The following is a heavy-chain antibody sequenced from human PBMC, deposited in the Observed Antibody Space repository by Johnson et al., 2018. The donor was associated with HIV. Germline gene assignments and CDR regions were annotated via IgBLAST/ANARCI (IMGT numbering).Heavy chain of an antibody. D-gene: IGHD2/OR15-2a*01. J-gene: IGHJ3*01. Sequence: QVQLVESGGGVVQPGTSLRLSCAASGFTFRNYAMHWVRQAPGKGLEWVAVISYDGSNKYYADSVKGRFTISRDNFKNMLYLQMGSLRPDDTAVYYCARRRDTFNIWQESFDVWGQGTVVTVSS. CDR2: ISYDGSNK. CDR3: ARRRDTFNIWQESFDV. CDR1: GFTFRNYA. V-gene: IGHV3-30*14.